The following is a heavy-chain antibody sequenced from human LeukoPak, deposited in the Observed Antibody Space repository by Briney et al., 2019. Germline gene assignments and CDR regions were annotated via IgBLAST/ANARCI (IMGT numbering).Heavy chain of an antibody. J-gene: IGHJ5*02. CDR2: IFHTGST. CDR3: ARSRRRGYCSGGSCIKWFDP. V-gene: IGHV4-38-2*02. CDR1: GYSISSGYY. D-gene: IGHD2-15*01. Sequence: SETLSLTCTVSGYSISSGYYWAWIRQPPGKGLEWIGSIFHTGSTYHNPSLKSRVATSVDTSKNQFSLKLNSVTAADTAVYYCARSRRRGYCSGGSCIKWFDPWGQGILVTVSS.